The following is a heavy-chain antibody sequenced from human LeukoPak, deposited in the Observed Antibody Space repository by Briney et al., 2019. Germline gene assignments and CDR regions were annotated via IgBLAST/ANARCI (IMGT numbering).Heavy chain of an antibody. D-gene: IGHD2-2*01. J-gene: IGHJ6*02. V-gene: IGHV3-23*01. CDR2: ISGSGGST. Sequence: GGSLRLSCAASGFTFSSYAMSWVRQAPGKGLEWVSVISGSGGSTYYADSVKGRFTISRDNSKNTLYLQMNSLRAEDTAVYYCAKQESCSSTICYRSPRSYGMDVWGQGTTVTVSS. CDR3: AKQESCSSTICYRSPRSYGMDV. CDR1: GFTFSSYA.